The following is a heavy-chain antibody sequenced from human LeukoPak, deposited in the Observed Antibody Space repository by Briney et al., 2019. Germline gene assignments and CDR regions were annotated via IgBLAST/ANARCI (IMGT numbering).Heavy chain of an antibody. CDR1: GCTFTIYG. V-gene: IGHV1-18*01. Sequence: ASVKVSCKASGCTFTIYGISWVRQAPGQGLEWMGWISAYNGNTNYAQKLQGRVTMTTDTSTSTAYMELRSLRSDDTAVYYCARSSLPWYFDLWGRGTLVTVSS. CDR3: ARSSLPWYFDL. CDR2: ISAYNGNT. J-gene: IGHJ2*01.